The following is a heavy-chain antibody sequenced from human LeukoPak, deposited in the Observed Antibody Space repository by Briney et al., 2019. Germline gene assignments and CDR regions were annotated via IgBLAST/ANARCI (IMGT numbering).Heavy chain of an antibody. D-gene: IGHD3-10*01. J-gene: IGHJ6*04. CDR2: IYHSGST. CDR1: SGSMSSYY. CDR3: ARRYYGSGDTYYYYYGMDV. Sequence: SETLSLTCTVSSGSMSSYYWSWIRQPPGKGLEWIGYIYHSGSTNYNPSLKSRVTISVDTSKNQFSLKLSSVTAADTAVYYCARRYYGSGDTYYYYYGMDVWGKGTTVTVSS. V-gene: IGHV4-59*01.